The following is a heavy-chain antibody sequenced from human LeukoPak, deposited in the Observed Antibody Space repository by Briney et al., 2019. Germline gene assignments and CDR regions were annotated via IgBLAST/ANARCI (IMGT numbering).Heavy chain of an antibody. D-gene: IGHD6-6*01. CDR1: GFTFSSYA. Sequence: GGSLRLSCAASGFTFSSYAMSWVRQAPGKGLEWVSAFSGSGGSTYYADSVKGRFTISRDNSKNTLYLHMNSLRSEDTAVYYFAKDRRKDSSLGDYWGQGTMVTVSS. CDR3: AKDRRKDSSLGDY. V-gene: IGHV3-23*01. CDR2: FSGSGGST. J-gene: IGHJ4*02.